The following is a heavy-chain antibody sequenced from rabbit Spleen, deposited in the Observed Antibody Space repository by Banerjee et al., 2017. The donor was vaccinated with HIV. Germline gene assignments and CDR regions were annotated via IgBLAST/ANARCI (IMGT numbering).Heavy chain of an antibody. Sequence: QSLEESGGDLVKPGASLTLTCTASGVSFTSNYYMCWVRQAPGKGLEWIACIDTGSSGYTYYASWAKGRFTISKTSSTTVTLQMTSLTAADTAAYFCARGVSQHNWGLNLWGPGTLVTVS. D-gene: IGHD4-1*01. CDR3: ARGVSQHNWGLNL. V-gene: IGHV1S40*01. J-gene: IGHJ6*01. CDR1: GVSFTSNYY. CDR2: IDTGSSGYT.